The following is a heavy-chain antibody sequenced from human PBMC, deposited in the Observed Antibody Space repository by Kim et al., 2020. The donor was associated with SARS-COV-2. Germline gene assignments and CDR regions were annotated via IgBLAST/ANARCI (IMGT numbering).Heavy chain of an antibody. Sequence: GGSLRLSCAASGFTFSDHWMHWVRQVPGKGLLWVSIIGGDGSSTSYADSVKGRFTISRDNAKNTMYLQMNSLRAEDTAVYYCVRDFWRGLDHWGQGTLVTVSS. CDR2: IGGDGSST. CDR1: GFTFSDHW. CDR3: VRDFWRGLDH. V-gene: IGHV3-74*01. J-gene: IGHJ1*01. D-gene: IGHD5-12*01.